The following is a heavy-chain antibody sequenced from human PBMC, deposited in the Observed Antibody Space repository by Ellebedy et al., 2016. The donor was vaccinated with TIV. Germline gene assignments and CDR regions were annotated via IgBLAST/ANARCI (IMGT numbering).Heavy chain of an antibody. CDR3: ARDIDSSGYYYARYFDY. J-gene: IGHJ4*02. Sequence: ASVKVSXXASGYTFAVFYIHWVRQAPGQGLEWMGWISTYNGHTNYPQNFQGRVTMTTDRSTSTAYMELRSLTSDDTAVYYCARDIDSSGYYYARYFDYWGQGTLVTVSS. CDR1: GYTFAVFY. V-gene: IGHV1-18*04. D-gene: IGHD3-22*01. CDR2: ISTYNGHT.